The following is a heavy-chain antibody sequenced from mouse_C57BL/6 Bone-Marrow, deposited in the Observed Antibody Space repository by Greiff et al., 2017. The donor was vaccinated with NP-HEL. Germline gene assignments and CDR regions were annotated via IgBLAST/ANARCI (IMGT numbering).Heavy chain of an antibody. V-gene: IGHV1-82*01. D-gene: IGHD1-1*01. CDR3: ARAPLRGFYWYFDV. CDR2: IYPGDGDT. CDR1: GYAFSSSW. J-gene: IGHJ1*03. Sequence: VQLQQSGPELVKPGASVKISCKASGYAFSSSWMNWVKQRPGKGLEWIGRIYPGDGDTNYNGKFKGKATLTADKSSSTAYMQLSSLTSEDSAVYFCARAPLRGFYWYFDVWGTGTTVTVSS.